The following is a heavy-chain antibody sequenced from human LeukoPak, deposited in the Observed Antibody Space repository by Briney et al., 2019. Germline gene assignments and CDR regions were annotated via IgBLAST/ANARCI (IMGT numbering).Heavy chain of an antibody. CDR1: GGSISSYY. CDR2: IYYSGST. V-gene: IGHV4-59*01. J-gene: IGHJ4*02. D-gene: IGHD6-6*01. CDR3: ARVSSIAARPDY. Sequence: SETLSLTCTVSGGSISSYYWSWIRQPPGKGLEWIGYIYYSGSTNYNPSLKSRVTIAVDTSKNQFSLKLSSVTAADTAVYYCARVSSIAARPDYWGQGTLVTVSS.